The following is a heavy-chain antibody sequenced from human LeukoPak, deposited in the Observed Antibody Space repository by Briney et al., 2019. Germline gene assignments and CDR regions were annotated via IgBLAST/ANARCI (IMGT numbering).Heavy chain of an antibody. D-gene: IGHD2-15*01. CDR1: GFTFSSYW. CDR2: INGDGSRT. CDR3: ARDRGYCIDC. J-gene: IGHJ4*02. Sequence: PGGSLRLSCAASGFTFSSYWMHWVRQAPGKGLVWVSHINGDGSRTSCADSVKGRFTISRDNAKNTLYLHMNSLRDEDTAMYYCARDRGYCIDCWGQGTLVTVAS. V-gene: IGHV3-74*01.